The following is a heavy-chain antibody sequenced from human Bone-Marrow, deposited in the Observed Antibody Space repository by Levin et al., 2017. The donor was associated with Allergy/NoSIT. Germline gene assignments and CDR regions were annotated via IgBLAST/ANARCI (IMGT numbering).Heavy chain of an antibody. CDR1: GGSISSSSYY. D-gene: IGHD5-12*01. CDR3: ARLNVDIVATTHPRDYFDY. CDR2: IYYSGST. Sequence: PSETLSLTCTVSGGSISSSSYYWGWIRQPPGKGLEWIGSIYYSGSTYYNPSLKSRVTISVDTSKNQFSLKLSSVTAADTAVYYCARLNVDIVATTHPRDYFDYWGQGTLVTVSS. V-gene: IGHV4-39*01. J-gene: IGHJ4*02.